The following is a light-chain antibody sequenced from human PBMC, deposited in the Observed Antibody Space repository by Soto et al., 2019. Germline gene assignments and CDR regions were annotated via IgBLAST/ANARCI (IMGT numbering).Light chain of an antibody. V-gene: IGKV3-11*01. CDR3: QQRSNWT. J-gene: IGKJ1*01. Sequence: EIVLTQSPATLSLSPGERATLSCRASQSVSSYLAWYQQKPGQAPRLLIYHASNRATGIPARFSGSGSGTDSTLTISSLEPEDFAVYYCQQRSNWTFGQGTKVDIK. CDR1: QSVSSY. CDR2: HAS.